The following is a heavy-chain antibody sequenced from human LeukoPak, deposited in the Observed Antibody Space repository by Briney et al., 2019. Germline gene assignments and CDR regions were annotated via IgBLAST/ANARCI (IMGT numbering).Heavy chain of an antibody. CDR1: GFTFSSYA. CDR3: AKMGDYYDSSGYYHFDY. CDR2: ISGSGGST. V-gene: IGHV3-23*01. J-gene: IGHJ4*02. D-gene: IGHD3-22*01. Sequence: PGGSLRLSCAASGFTFSSYAMSWVRQAPGKGLEWVSAISGSGGSTYYADSVRGRFTISRDNSKNTLYLQMNSLRAEDTAVYYCAKMGDYYDSSGYYHFDYWGQGTLVTVSS.